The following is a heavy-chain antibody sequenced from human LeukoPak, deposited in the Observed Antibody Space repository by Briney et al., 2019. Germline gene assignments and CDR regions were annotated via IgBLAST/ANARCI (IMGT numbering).Heavy chain of an antibody. V-gene: IGHV3-30*02. Sequence: RGSLRLSCAATGFTFSSFGMHWVRQAPGEGLEWVAYIGYTGTDTYYADSVKGRFTISRDNSKNTVHLQVNSLRAADTALYSCARDLTERKYYIAYWGQGTLVTVSS. J-gene: IGHJ4*02. CDR2: IGYTGTDT. D-gene: IGHD2-8*02. CDR3: ARDLTERKYYIAY. CDR1: GFTFSSFG.